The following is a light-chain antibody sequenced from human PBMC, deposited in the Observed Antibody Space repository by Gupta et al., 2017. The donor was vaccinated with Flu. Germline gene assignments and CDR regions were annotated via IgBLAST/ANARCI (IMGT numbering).Light chain of an antibody. CDR1: SIDVESYNL. V-gene: IGLV2-23*02. CDR2: EVS. Sequence: QSALTQPASVSGSPGQSITISCAGTSIDVESYNLVSWYQQHPGKAPRLMIYEVSKRPSGASDRFSGSKSANTASLTISGLRAEDEADYYCCAYAGSSYVAFGGGTKVTVL. J-gene: IGLJ3*02. CDR3: CAYAGSSYVA.